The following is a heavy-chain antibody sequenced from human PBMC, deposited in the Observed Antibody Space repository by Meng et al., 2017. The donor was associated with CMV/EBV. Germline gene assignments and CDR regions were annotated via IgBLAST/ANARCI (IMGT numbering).Heavy chain of an antibody. V-gene: IGHV3-21*01. CDR1: GFTFSSYS. J-gene: IGHJ6*02. D-gene: IGHD3-3*01. CDR3: ARESTIFGVVIPNYYYYGMDV. CDR2: ISSSSSYI. Sequence: GKSLKISCAASGFTFSSYSMNWVRQAPGKGLEWVSSISSSSSYIYYADSVKGRFTISRDNAKNSLYLQMNSLRAEDTAVYYCARESTIFGVVIPNYYYYGMDVWGQGTTVTVSS.